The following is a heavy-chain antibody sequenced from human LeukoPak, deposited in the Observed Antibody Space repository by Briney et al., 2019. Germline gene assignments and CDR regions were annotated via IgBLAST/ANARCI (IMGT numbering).Heavy chain of an antibody. CDR1: GYSFTSYW. D-gene: IGHD6-6*01. J-gene: IGHJ5*02. CDR2: IYPGDSDT. V-gene: IGHV5-51*01. CDR3: ARTGQLVRANWFDP. Sequence: GESLKSSCKGSGYSFTSYWIGWVRQMPGKGLEWMGIIYPGDSDTRYSPSFQGQVTISPDKSISTAYLQWRSLKASDTAMYYCARTGQLVRANWFDPWGQGTLVTVSS.